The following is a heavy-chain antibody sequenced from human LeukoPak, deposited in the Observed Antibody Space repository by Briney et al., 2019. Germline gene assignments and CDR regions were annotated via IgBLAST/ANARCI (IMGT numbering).Heavy chain of an antibody. CDR3: ARDRWGSSESFYYYYYMDV. CDR2: INPSAGST. V-gene: IGHV1-46*01. D-gene: IGHD6-6*01. CDR1: GYTFTSHY. J-gene: IGHJ6*03. Sequence: GASVKVSCKASGYTFTSHYMHWVRQAPGQGLEWMGIINPSAGSTNYAQRFQGRVTMTRDMSTSTVYMELSGLRSEDTAVYYCARDRWGSSESFYYYYYMDVWGKGTTVTASS.